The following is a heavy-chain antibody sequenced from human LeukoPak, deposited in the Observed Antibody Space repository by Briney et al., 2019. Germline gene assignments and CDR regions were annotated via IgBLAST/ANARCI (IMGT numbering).Heavy chain of an antibody. CDR2: IYYSGST. Sequence: SETLSLTCTVSGGSISSSSYYWGWIRQPPGKGLEWIGSIYYSGSTYCNPSLKSRVTISVDTSKNQFSPKLSSVTAADTAVYHCASLRERSYYARGFDYWGRGTLVTVSS. CDR3: ASLRERSYYARGFDY. D-gene: IGHD1-26*01. V-gene: IGHV4-39*01. CDR1: GGSISSSSYY. J-gene: IGHJ4*02.